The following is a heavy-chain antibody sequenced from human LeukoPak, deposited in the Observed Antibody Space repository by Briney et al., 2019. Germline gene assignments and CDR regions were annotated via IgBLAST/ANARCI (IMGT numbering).Heavy chain of an antibody. Sequence: SETLSLTCTVSSGSISSSSYYWSWIRQPAGKGLEWIGRIYTSGSTNYNPSLKSRVTISVDTSENQFSLKLSSVTAADTAVYYCARSSSMVRGVMNWGQGTLVTVSS. CDR1: SGSISSSSYY. J-gene: IGHJ4*02. CDR2: IYTSGST. CDR3: ARSSSMVRGVMN. V-gene: IGHV4-61*02. D-gene: IGHD3-10*01.